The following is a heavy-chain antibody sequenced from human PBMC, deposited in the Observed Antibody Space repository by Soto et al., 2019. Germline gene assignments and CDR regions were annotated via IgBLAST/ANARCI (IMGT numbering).Heavy chain of an antibody. CDR3: AKVGGGSCYPKCNWFDP. V-gene: IGHV3-23*04. Sequence: EVQLVESGGGLVQPGGSLRLSCAASGFTFSSDWMHWVHQTPEKGLVWVSAISGSGGSTYYADSVKGRFTISRDNSKNTLYLQMNSLRAEDTAVYYCAKVGGGSCYPKCNWFDPWGQGTLVTVSS. J-gene: IGHJ5*02. D-gene: IGHD2-15*01. CDR2: ISGSGGST. CDR1: GFTFSSDW.